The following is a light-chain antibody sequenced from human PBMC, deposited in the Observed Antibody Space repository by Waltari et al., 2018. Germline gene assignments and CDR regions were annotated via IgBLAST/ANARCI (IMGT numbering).Light chain of an antibody. Sequence: QSVLTQPPSVSGAPGPRVTISCSGSGSYIGAGYDVHWYRQLPGKAPTLLIYGVNTRPPGVSDRFSGSQFDTSASLAIAGRQADDEADYYCQSYDTTLSVVFGGGTKLTVL. J-gene: IGLJ2*01. CDR3: QSYDTTLSVV. V-gene: IGLV1-40*01. CDR2: GVN. CDR1: GSYIGAGYD.